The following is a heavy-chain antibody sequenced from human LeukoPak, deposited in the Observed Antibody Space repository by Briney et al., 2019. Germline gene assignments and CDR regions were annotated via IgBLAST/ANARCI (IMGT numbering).Heavy chain of an antibody. CDR2: IKIKTGGGTT. J-gene: IGHJ4*02. Sequence: PGGTLRLSCAPSGVTFSNAWMGWVRQAPGKGLEWVVRIKIKTGGGTTDYAAPVKGRFTISRDDSKNTLYLQMNSLKTEDTAVYYCTSKITYWGQGTLVTVP. CDR1: GVTFSNAW. V-gene: IGHV3-15*01. CDR3: TSKITY.